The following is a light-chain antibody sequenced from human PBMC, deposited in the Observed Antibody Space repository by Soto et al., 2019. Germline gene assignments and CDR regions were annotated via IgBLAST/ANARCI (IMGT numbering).Light chain of an antibody. CDR3: QQYNDNWT. Sequence: DIQMNHSPSTLSASVGDRVTITCRASQSISSWLAWYQQKPGTAPNLLIYKASTLQSGVPSRFSGSGSGTEFTLTISSLQPDDSATYYCQQYNDNWTFGQGTKVDIK. J-gene: IGKJ1*01. CDR1: QSISSW. CDR2: KAS. V-gene: IGKV1-5*03.